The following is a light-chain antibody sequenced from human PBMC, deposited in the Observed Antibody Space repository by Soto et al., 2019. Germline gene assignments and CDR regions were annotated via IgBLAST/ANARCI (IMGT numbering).Light chain of an antibody. J-gene: IGKJ5*01. CDR1: QSVSSN. CDR3: QQYNNLPIT. CDR2: GAS. Sequence: EIVMTQSPATLSVSPGERATLSCRASQSVSSNLAWYQQKPGQAPRLLIYGASTRATGIPARFSGSGSGTELTLTISSLQSEDFAVYYCQQYNNLPITFGQGTRLEIK. V-gene: IGKV3-15*01.